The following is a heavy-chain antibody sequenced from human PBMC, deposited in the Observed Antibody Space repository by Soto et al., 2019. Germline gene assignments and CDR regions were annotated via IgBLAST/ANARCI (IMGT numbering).Heavy chain of an antibody. V-gene: IGHV3-7*01. CDR2: IKQDGSEK. J-gene: IGHJ4*02. CDR3: ARGAAQRYCSGGSCYSGFSDY. Sequence: VGSLRLSCAASGFTFSSYWTSWVRQAPGKGLEWVANIKQDGSEKYYVDSVKGRFTISRDNAKNSLYLQMNGLRAEDTAVYYCARGAAQRYCSGGSCYSGFSDYWGQGTLVTVSS. D-gene: IGHD2-15*01. CDR1: GFTFSSYW.